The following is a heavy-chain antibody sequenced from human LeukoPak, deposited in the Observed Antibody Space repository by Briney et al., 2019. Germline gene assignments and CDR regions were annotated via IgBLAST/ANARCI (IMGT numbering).Heavy chain of an antibody. CDR2: FDPEDGET. V-gene: IGHV1-24*01. CDR3: ATDSLSGRNFDY. Sequence: ASVKVSCKVSGYTLTELSMYWVRQAPGKGLEWMGGFDPEDGETIYAQKFQGRVTMTEDTSTDTAYMELSSLRSEDTAVYYCATDSLSGRNFDYWGQGTLVTVSS. CDR1: GYTLTELS. J-gene: IGHJ4*02. D-gene: IGHD3-10*01.